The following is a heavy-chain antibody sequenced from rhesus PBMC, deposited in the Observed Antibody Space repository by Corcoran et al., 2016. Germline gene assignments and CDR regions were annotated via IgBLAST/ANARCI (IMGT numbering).Heavy chain of an antibody. Sequence: QLQLQESGPGLVKPSETLSLTCAVSGGSISSNYWSWIRQPPGKGLVGIAAMTAEGATYYSYAVKGRCRISRVNGKSSLYLQMNSLRTEDSAVYYCVRETYSNHDYYGLDSWGQGVVVTVSS. CDR2: MTAEGAT. D-gene: IGHD4-23*01. CDR3: VRETYSNHDYYGLDS. V-gene: IGHV4-173*01. J-gene: IGHJ6*01. CDR1: GGSISSNY.